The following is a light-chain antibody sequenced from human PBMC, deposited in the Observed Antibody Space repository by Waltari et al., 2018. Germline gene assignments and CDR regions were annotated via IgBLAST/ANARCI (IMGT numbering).Light chain of an antibody. J-gene: IGLJ3*02. CDR2: EVN. Sequence: QSALTQPPSASGSPGQSVTISCTGTSSDFGGYNYVSWYQRHPGKAPKLMIYEVNKRPSGFPYRFSGSKSCNTASLTVSGLQAEDEAEYSCSSYAGSNNWVFGGGTKLTVL. V-gene: IGLV2-8*01. CDR1: SSDFGGYNY. CDR3: SSYAGSNNWV.